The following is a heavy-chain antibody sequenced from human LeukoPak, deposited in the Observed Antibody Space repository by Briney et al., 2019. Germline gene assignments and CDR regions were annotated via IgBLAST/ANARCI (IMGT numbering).Heavy chain of an antibody. J-gene: IGHJ4*02. V-gene: IGHV4-34*01. CDR1: GGSFSGYY. Sequence: SETLSLTCAVYGGSFSGYYWSWIRQPPGKGLEWIGEINHSGSTNYNPSLKSRVTISVDTSKNLFSLKLSSVTAADTAVYYCARGRYGSALDYWGQGTLVTVSS. CDR3: ARGRYGSALDY. D-gene: IGHD3-10*01. CDR2: INHSGST.